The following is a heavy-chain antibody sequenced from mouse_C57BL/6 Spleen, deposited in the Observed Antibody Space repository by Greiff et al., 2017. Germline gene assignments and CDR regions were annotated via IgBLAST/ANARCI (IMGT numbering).Heavy chain of an antibody. D-gene: IGHD1-1*01. Sequence: VQLQQSGPELVKPGASVKISCKASGYSFTGYYMNWVKQSPEKSLEWIGEINPSTGGTTYNQKFKAKATLTVDKSSSTAYMQLKSLTSEDSAVYYCAGGITTVVATRDWDLDVWGTGTSVTVSS. J-gene: IGHJ1*03. CDR3: AGGITTVVATRDWDLDV. V-gene: IGHV1-42*01. CDR2: INPSTGGT. CDR1: GYSFTGYY.